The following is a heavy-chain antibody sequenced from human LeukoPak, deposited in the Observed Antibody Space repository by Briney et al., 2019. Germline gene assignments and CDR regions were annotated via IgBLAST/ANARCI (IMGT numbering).Heavy chain of an antibody. V-gene: IGHV3-7*01. Sequence: GGSLRLSCAASGFTFSSYWMSWVRQAPGKGLEWVANIKQDGSEKYYVDSVKGRFTISRDNAKNPLYLQMNSLRAEDTAVYYCARDLIVVVPAATYNWFDPWGQGTLVTVSS. D-gene: IGHD2-2*01. CDR2: IKQDGSEK. CDR3: ARDLIVVVPAATYNWFDP. J-gene: IGHJ5*02. CDR1: GFTFSSYW.